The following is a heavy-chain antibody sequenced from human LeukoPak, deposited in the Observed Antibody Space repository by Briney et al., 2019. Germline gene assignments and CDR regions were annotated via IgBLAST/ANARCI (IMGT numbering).Heavy chain of an antibody. D-gene: IGHD6-19*01. V-gene: IGHV3-23*01. J-gene: IGHJ4*02. Sequence: GGSLRLSYAASGFTFSSYAMSCVRQAPGKGLEWGSGISGSGGGTYYVDSVKGRFTISRDNSKDTLYLQMNSLRADDTAVYYCAKARYSSGWDYFDYWGQGTLVTVSS. CDR1: GFTFSSYA. CDR3: AKARYSSGWDYFDY. CDR2: ISGSGGGT.